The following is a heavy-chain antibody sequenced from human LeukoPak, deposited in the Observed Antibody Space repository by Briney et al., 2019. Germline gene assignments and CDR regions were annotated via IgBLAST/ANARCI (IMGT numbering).Heavy chain of an antibody. CDR3: AKDRRLAAFDY. D-gene: IGHD6-25*01. V-gene: IGHV3-48*03. CDR1: GFTFSSYE. CDR2: ISSSGSTI. J-gene: IGHJ4*02. Sequence: QSGGSLRLSCAASGFTFSSYEMNWVRQAPGKGLEWVSYISSSGSTIYYADSVKGRFTISRDNAKNSLYLQMNSLRAEDTAVYYCAKDRRLAAFDYGGQETLVTVSS.